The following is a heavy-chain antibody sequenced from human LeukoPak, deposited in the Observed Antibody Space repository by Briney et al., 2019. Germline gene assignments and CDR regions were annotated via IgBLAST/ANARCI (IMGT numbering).Heavy chain of an antibody. CDR1: GYTFTSYG. Sequence: GASVKVSCKASGYTFTSYGISWVRQAPGQGLEWMGWISAYNGNTNYAQKLQGRVTMTTDTSTSTAYMELRSLRSDDTAVYYCARANMITFGGVIVLGAFDIWGQGTMVTVSS. D-gene: IGHD3-16*02. CDR3: ARANMITFGGVIVLGAFDI. CDR2: ISAYNGNT. V-gene: IGHV1-18*01. J-gene: IGHJ3*02.